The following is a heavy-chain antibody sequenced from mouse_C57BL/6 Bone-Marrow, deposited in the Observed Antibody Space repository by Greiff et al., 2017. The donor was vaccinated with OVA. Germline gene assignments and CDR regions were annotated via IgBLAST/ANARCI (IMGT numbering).Heavy chain of an antibody. CDR3: SRWPLLRSDD. V-gene: IGHV1-9*01. CDR1: GYTFTGYW. J-gene: IGHJ2*01. D-gene: IGHD1-2*01. Sequence: VQLQQSGAELMKPGASVKLSCKASGYTFTGYWIEWVKQRPGHGLEWIGEILPGGGSTNYNEKFKGKATFTADTSSNTAYMQLSSLTTEDSAIYYCSRWPLLRSDDWGKGTTLTVSS. CDR2: ILPGGGST.